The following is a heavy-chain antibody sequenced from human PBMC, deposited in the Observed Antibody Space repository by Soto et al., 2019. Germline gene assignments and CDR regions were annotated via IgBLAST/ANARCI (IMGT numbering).Heavy chain of an antibody. CDR3: ARSHGSSTSLEIYYYYYYGMDV. J-gene: IGHJ6*02. V-gene: IGHV1-69*01. CDR2: IIPIPGTA. Sequence: QVQLVQSGAEVKKPGSSVKVSCKASGGTFSSYAISWVRQAPGQGLEWMGGIIPIPGTANYAQKFQGRVTITADESTSTVYMELTSQRSEDTAVYYCARSHGSSTSLEIYYYYYYGMDVWGQGTTVTVSS. D-gene: IGHD2-2*01. CDR1: GGTFSSYA.